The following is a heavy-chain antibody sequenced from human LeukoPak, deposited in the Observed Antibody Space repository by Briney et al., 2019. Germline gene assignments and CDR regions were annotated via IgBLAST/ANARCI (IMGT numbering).Heavy chain of an antibody. J-gene: IGHJ4*02. CDR3: VRDAS. CDR2: IFSGGGT. V-gene: IGHV3-66*01. Sequence: GGSLRLSCAVSGVTVSSNHMSWVRQAPGKGLEWVSAIFSGGGTYYADSVKGRFTLSRDISKNTLYLQMNSLRADDTAVYYRVRDASWGQGTRACVSS. CDR1: GVTVSSNH.